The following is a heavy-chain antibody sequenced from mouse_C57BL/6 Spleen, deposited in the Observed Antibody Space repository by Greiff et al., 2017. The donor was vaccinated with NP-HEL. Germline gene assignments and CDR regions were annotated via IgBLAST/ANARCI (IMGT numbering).Heavy chain of an antibody. D-gene: IGHD4-1*02. CDR1: GFNIKDDY. CDR2: IDPENGDT. V-gene: IGHV14-4*01. J-gene: IGHJ4*01. Sequence: EVQLQQSGAELVRPGASVKLSCTASGFNIKDDYMHWVKQRPEPGLEWIGWIDPENGDTEYASKFQGKATIPADTSSNTAYLQLSSLTSEDTAVYYCTTSTGSGAMDYWGQGTSVTVSS. CDR3: TTSTGSGAMDY.